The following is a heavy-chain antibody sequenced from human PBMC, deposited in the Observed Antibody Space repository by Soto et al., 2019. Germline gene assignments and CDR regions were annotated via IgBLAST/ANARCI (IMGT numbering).Heavy chain of an antibody. D-gene: IGHD2-21*01. CDR1: GFTFSSYA. Sequence: GGSLRLSCAASGFTFSSYAMSWVRQAPGKGLEWVAMIRCSGGSRNYADSVRGRFTISRDNFKNTLSLQMVSLRAEDTAVYYCVGELGPRDFGHWGQGALVTVSS. CDR3: VGELGPRDFGH. V-gene: IGHV3-23*01. J-gene: IGHJ4*02. CDR2: IRCSGGSR.